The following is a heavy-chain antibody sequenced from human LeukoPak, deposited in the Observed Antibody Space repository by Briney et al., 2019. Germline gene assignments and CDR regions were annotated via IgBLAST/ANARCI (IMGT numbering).Heavy chain of an antibody. CDR3: AKVRSSSFFDY. Sequence: GGSLRLSCAASGFSFSNYAMSWVRQAPGKGLEWVSAISGRGANTYYADSVKGRFTISRDNSKNTLYLQMNSLRAEDTAVYYCAKVRSSSFFDYWGQGTLVTVSS. CDR1: GFSFSNYA. D-gene: IGHD6-6*01. CDR2: ISGRGANT. J-gene: IGHJ4*02. V-gene: IGHV3-23*01.